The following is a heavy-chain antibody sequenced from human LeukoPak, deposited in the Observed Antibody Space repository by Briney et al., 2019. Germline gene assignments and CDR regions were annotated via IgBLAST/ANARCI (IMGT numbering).Heavy chain of an antibody. J-gene: IGHJ4*02. Sequence: GGSLRLSCAASGFTFSSYGMSWVRQAPGKGLEWVSAISGSGGSTYYADSVKGRFTISRDNSKNTLYLQMNSLRAEDTAVYYCAGTIAVAGPYDYWGQGTLVTVSS. CDR2: ISGSGGST. D-gene: IGHD6-19*01. CDR3: AGTIAVAGPYDY. CDR1: GFTFSSYG. V-gene: IGHV3-23*01.